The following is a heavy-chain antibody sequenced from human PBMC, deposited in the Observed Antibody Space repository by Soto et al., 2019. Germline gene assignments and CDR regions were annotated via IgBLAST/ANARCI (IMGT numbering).Heavy chain of an antibody. J-gene: IGHJ4*02. V-gene: IGHV4-61*01. Sequence: LFLTGTVSGGPVTRGSYHWTWIPQPPGQGLEWIGYIYYSGSTNYNPSLKSRVTISVDTSKNQFSLKLSYVTAADTAVYYCERDVAGYVDTAMVYYFDYWGQGTQVTAPQ. D-gene: IGHD5-18*01. CDR3: ERDVAGYVDTAMVYYFDY. CDR2: IYYSGST. CDR1: GGPVTRGSYH.